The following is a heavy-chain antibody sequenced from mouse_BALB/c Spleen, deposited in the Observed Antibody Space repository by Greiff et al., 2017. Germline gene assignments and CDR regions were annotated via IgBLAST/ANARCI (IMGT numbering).Heavy chain of an antibody. D-gene: IGHD2-14*01. J-gene: IGHJ4*01. CDR3: AREEGYEAMDY. Sequence: EVQGVESGGGLVKPGGSLKLSCAASGFTFSSYAMSWVRQSPEKRLVWVAEISSGGSYTYYPDTVTGRFTISRDNAKNTLYLEMSSLRSEDTAMYYCAREEGYEAMDYWGQGTSVTVSS. CDR2: ISSGGSYT. V-gene: IGHV5-9-4*01. CDR1: GFTFSSYA.